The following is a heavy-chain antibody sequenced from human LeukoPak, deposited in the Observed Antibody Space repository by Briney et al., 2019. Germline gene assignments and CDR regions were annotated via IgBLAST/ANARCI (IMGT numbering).Heavy chain of an antibody. D-gene: IGHD3-3*01. J-gene: IGHJ4*02. Sequence: ASVKVSCKASGYTFTSYGISWVRQAPGQGLEWMGWISVCNGNTNYAQKFQGRVTMTRDTSISTAYMELSRLRSDDTAVYYCARDPDDFWSGLRNYFDYWGQGTLVTVSS. CDR2: ISVCNGNT. CDR3: ARDPDDFWSGLRNYFDY. V-gene: IGHV1-18*01. CDR1: GYTFTSYG.